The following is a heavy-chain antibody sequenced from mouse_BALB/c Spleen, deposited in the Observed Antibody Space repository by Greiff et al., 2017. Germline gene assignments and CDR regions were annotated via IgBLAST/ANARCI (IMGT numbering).Heavy chain of an antibody. D-gene: IGHD1-1*01. V-gene: IGHV5-6*01. Sequence: EVQGVESGGDLVKPGGSLKLSCAASGFTFSSYGMSWVRQTPDKRLEWVATISSGGSYTYYPDSVKGRFTISRDNAKNTLYLQMSSLKSEDTAMYYCARQGFVITTSYFDYWGQGTTLTVSS. J-gene: IGHJ2*01. CDR3: ARQGFVITTSYFDY. CDR1: GFTFSSYG. CDR2: ISSGGSYT.